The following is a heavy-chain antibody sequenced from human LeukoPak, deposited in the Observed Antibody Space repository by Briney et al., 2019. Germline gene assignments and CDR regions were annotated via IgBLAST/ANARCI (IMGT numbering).Heavy chain of an antibody. CDR3: AREMGATTGFDY. CDR1: GGSISSGDYY. J-gene: IGHJ4*02. Sequence: SETLSLTCTVSGGSISSGDYYWSWIRQPPGKGLEWIGYIYYSGSTYYNPSLKSRVTISVDTSKNQFSPKLSSVTAADTAVYYCAREMGATTGFDYWGQGTLVTVSS. V-gene: IGHV4-30-4*01. D-gene: IGHD1-26*01. CDR2: IYYSGST.